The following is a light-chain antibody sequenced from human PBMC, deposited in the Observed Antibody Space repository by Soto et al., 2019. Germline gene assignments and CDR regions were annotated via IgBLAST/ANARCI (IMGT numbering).Light chain of an antibody. CDR1: QSVSSK. J-gene: IGKJ1*01. CDR3: QQYDTWPPGT. V-gene: IGKV3-15*01. Sequence: IVMPPAAAPLSVSLGDRASLSCRASQSVSSKLAWYQQKPGQAPRLLIYGASTRATGIPARFSGSGSGTEFTLTISSLQSGDVAVYYCQQYDTWPPGTFGQGTKVDIK. CDR2: GAS.